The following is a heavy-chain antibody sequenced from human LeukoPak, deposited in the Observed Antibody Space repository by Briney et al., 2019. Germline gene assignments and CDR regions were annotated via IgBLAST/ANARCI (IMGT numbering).Heavy chain of an antibody. CDR1: AFTFSTYA. J-gene: IGHJ6*02. V-gene: IGHV3-23*01. D-gene: IGHD2-2*01. Sequence: GGSLRLSCAASAFTFSTYAMSWVRQAPGKGLDWVSAISDSGGSTYYADSVKGRFTISRDNSKNTLYLQMNSLRAEDTAVYYCARDGVVVVPAATWGYYGMDVWGQGTTVTVSS. CDR2: ISDSGGST. CDR3: ARDGVVVVPAATWGYYGMDV.